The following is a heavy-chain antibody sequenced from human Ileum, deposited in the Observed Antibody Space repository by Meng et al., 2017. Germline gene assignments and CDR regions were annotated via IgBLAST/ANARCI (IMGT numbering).Heavy chain of an antibody. D-gene: IGHD3-22*01. CDR1: GFTFSSYA. V-gene: IGHV3-30*01. J-gene: IGHJ3*02. CDR3: ARQSSSGRSPGPFDI. CDR2: ISYDGINK. Sequence: GASLEISCAAAGFTFSSYAMHWVRQAPGKGLGWVAIISYDGINKFYADSVRGRFTISRDNSKNTLYLQMNSQRAEDTAVYYCARQSSSGRSPGPFDIWGQGTMVTVSS.